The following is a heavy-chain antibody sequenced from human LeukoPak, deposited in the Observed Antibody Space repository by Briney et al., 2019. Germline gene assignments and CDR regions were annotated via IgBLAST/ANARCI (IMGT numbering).Heavy chain of an antibody. Sequence: SETLSLTCAVYGGSFSGYYWSWIRQPAGKGLEWIGRIYTIGNTNYNPSLWRRVTISVDTSRNQFSLRLSSVTAADTAVYYCARDRSYYSDTGTDYWGQGVLVTVSS. CDR1: GGSFSGYY. V-gene: IGHV4-4*07. CDR2: IYTIGNT. CDR3: ARDRSYYSDTGTDY. J-gene: IGHJ4*02. D-gene: IGHD3-22*01.